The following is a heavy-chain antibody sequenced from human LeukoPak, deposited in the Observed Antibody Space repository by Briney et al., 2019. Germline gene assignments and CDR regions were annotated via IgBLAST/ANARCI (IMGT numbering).Heavy chain of an antibody. Sequence: GRSLRLSCAASGFTFSSYAMHWVRQAPGKGLEWVAIISYDGSNKYYADSVKGRFTISRDNSKNTLYLQMNSLRAEGTAVYYCARDQYSIDYYFDYWGQGTLDTVSS. CDR2: ISYDGSNK. CDR3: ARDQYSIDYYFDY. D-gene: IGHD5-18*01. J-gene: IGHJ4*02. V-gene: IGHV3-30*04. CDR1: GFTFSSYA.